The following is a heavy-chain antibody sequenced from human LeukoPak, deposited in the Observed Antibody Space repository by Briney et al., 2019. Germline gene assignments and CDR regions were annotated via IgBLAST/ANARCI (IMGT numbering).Heavy chain of an antibody. CDR2: ISYDGSNK. CDR3: ARVGCSSTSCFDAFDI. Sequence: GGSLRLSCAASGFTFSTYGIHWVRQAPGKGLEWVAVISYDGSNKYYADSVKGRFTISRDNSKSTLYLQMNSLRAEDTAVYYCARVGCSSTSCFDAFDIWGQGTMVTVSS. V-gene: IGHV3-30-3*01. D-gene: IGHD2-2*01. CDR1: GFTFSTYG. J-gene: IGHJ3*02.